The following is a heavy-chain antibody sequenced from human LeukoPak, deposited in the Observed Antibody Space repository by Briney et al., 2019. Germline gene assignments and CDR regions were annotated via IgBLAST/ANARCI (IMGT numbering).Heavy chain of an antibody. CDR3: ARHRDTNYYYYYGMDV. CDR2: IYPGDSDT. D-gene: IGHD5-18*01. CDR1: GYSFTSYW. Sequence: GESLKISCKGSGYSFTSYWIGWVRQMPGKGLEWMGIIYPGDSDTRYSPSFQGQVTISADKSISTAYLQWSSLKASDTAMYFCARHRDTNYYYYYGMDVWGQGTTVTVSS. J-gene: IGHJ6*02. V-gene: IGHV5-51*01.